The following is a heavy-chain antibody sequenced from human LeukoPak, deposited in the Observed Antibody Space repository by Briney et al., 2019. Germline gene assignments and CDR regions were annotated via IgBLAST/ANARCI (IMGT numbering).Heavy chain of an antibody. CDR3: ARRYGDYVGSFEY. CDR1: GITFSSYS. D-gene: IGHD4-17*01. J-gene: IGHJ4*02. V-gene: IGHV3-21*01. Sequence: GGSLRLSCAASGITFSSYSMNWVRQAPGKGLEWVSSISTSSSYIYYADSVKGRFTISRDNAKNSLYLQMNSLRAEDTAVYYCARRYGDYVGSFEYWGQGTLVTVSS. CDR2: ISTSSSYI.